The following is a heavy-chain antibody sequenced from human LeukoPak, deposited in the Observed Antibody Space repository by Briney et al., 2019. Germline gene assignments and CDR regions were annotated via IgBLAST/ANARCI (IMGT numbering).Heavy chain of an antibody. Sequence: GGSLRLSCAASGFTFSVYEMTWVRQAPGRGRGWVSYIVTTGSSIYYADSVKGRFTISRDNVKNLLYLQMNSLRAEDTAVYYCARVQRGIAVALDYWGQGTLATVSS. V-gene: IGHV3-48*03. CDR2: IVTTGSSI. J-gene: IGHJ4*02. CDR1: GFTFSVYE. CDR3: ARVQRGIAVALDY. D-gene: IGHD6-19*01.